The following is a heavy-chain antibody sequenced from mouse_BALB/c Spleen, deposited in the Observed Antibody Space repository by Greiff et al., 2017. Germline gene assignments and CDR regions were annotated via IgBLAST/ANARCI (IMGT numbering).Heavy chain of an antibody. CDR3: ARRDTTAPYFDY. CDR2: ISSGGSYT. CDR1: GFTFSSYA. Sequence: EVQVVESGGGLVKPGGSLKLSCAASGFTFSSYAMSWVRQTPEKRLEWVATISSGGSYTYYPDSVKGRFTISRDNAKNTLYLQMSSLRSEDTAMYYCARRDTTAPYFDYWGQGTTLTVSS. J-gene: IGHJ2*01. D-gene: IGHD1-2*01. V-gene: IGHV5-9-3*01.